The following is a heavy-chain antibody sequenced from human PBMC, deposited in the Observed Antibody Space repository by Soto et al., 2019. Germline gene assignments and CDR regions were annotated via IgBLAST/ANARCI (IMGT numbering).Heavy chain of an antibody. CDR2: ISGSGGST. CDR3: ARRASGWFFDY. CDR1: GFTFSSYA. V-gene: IGHV3-23*01. Sequence: GGSLRLSCAASGFTFSSYAMNWVRQAPGKGLEWVSVISGSGGSTYYADSVKGRFTISRDNSKNTPYLQMNSLRAEDTAVYYCARRASGWFFDYWGQGTLVTVSS. D-gene: IGHD6-19*01. J-gene: IGHJ4*02.